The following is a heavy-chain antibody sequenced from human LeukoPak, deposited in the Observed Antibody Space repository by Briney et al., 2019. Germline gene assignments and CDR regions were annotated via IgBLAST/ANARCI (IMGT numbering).Heavy chain of an antibody. D-gene: IGHD2-15*01. Sequence: SQTLSLTCAISGDSVSSNSAAWNWIRQSPSRGLEWLGRTYYRSKWYNDYAVSVKSRITINPDTSKNQFSLQLNSVTAADTAVYYCAREVVVVATRAYYYYYMDVWGKGTTVTISS. CDR1: GDSVSSNSAA. J-gene: IGHJ6*03. V-gene: IGHV6-1*01. CDR3: AREVVVVATRAYYYYYMDV. CDR2: TYYRSKWYN.